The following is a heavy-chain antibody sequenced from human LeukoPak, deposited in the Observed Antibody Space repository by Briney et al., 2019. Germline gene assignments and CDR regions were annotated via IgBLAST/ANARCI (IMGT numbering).Heavy chain of an antibody. J-gene: IGHJ2*01. CDR2: IYYSGST. D-gene: IGHD2-2*02. CDR1: GGSISSSTYY. V-gene: IGHV4-39*07. Sequence: SETLSLTCTVSGGSISSSTYYWDWIRQPPGKGLEWIGSIYYSGSTYYNPSLKSRVTISVDTSKNQFSLKLSSVTAADTAVYYCARAIRAYWYFDLWGRGTLVTVSS. CDR3: ARAIRAYWYFDL.